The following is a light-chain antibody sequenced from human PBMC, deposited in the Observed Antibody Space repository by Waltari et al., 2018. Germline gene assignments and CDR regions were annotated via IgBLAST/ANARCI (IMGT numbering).Light chain of an antibody. Sequence: QSVLTQPPSASGTPGQRVTISCSGSSSHIGSTFVYWYQQLPGTAPNLLIYRNKQRPSGVPDRFSGSKSGTSASLAISGLRSEDEADYYCAAWDDSLSGPVFGGGTKLTVL. CDR1: SSHIGSTF. V-gene: IGLV1-47*01. CDR3: AAWDDSLSGPV. J-gene: IGLJ2*01. CDR2: RNK.